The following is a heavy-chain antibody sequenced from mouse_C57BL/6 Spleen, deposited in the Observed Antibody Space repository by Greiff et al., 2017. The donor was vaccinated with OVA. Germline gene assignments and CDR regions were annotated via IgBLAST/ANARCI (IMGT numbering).Heavy chain of an antibody. D-gene: IGHD2-5*01. CDR2: IRSKSNNYAT. CDR1: GFSFNTYA. CDR3: VRYSNCYAMDY. J-gene: IGHJ4*01. Sequence: EVKLVESGGGLVQPKGSLKLSCAASGFSFNTYAMNWVRQAPGKGLEWVARIRSKSNNYATYYADSVKDRFTISRDDSESMLYLQMNNLKTEDTAMDYCVRYSNCYAMDYWGQGTSVTVSS. V-gene: IGHV10-1*01.